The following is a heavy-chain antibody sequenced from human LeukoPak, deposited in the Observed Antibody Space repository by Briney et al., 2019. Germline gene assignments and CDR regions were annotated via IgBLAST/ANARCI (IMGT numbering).Heavy chain of an antibody. D-gene: IGHD6-19*01. CDR1: GGTFSSYA. CDR2: IIPILGIA. V-gene: IGHV1-69*04. CDR3: AREFSSGNWFDP. J-gene: IGHJ5*02. Sequence: GASVQVSCKASGGTFSSYAISWVRQAPRQGLEWMGRIIPILGIANYAQKFQGRVTITADKSTSTAYMELSSLRSEDTAVYYCAREFSSGNWFDPWGQGTLVTVSS.